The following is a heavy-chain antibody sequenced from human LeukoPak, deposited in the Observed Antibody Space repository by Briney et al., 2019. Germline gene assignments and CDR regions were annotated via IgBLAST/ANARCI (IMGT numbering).Heavy chain of an antibody. V-gene: IGHV1-2*02. D-gene: IGHD3-22*01. CDR1: GYTFTGYY. CDR2: INPNSGGT. CDR3: ARDATYYYDSSGYRYGMDV. Sequence: ASVKVSCKASGYTFTGYYMHWVRQAPGQGLEWMGWINPNSGGTNYAQKFQGRVTMTRDTSISTAYMELSRLRSDDTAVYYCARDATYYYDSSGYRYGMDVWGQGTTVTVSS. J-gene: IGHJ6*02.